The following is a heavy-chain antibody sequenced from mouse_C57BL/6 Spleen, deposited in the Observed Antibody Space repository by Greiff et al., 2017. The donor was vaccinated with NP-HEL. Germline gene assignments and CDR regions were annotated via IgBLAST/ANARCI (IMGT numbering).Heavy chain of an antibody. D-gene: IGHD1-1*01. CDR2: ISYDGSN. J-gene: IGHJ3*01. V-gene: IGHV3-6*01. CDR3: ARDRYYCWFAY. Sequence: EVQLQESGPGLVKPSQSLSLTCSVTGYSITSGYYWYWIRQFPGNQLEWMGYISYDGSNNYTPSLKNRISITRDTSKNHVLLKLNSVTTDDTATYYCARDRYYCWFAYWGKGTLVTVSA. CDR1: GYSITSGYY.